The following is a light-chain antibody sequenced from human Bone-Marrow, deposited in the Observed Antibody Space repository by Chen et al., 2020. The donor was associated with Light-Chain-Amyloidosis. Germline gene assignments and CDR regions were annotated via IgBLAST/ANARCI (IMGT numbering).Light chain of an antibody. Sequence: QSVLTQPPSVSASPGQQVTISCSGSNSNIAINYVSWYQQLPGTSPKLLIYENNQRPSEIPDRFSGSKSGTSATLGVAGLQTGDEADYYCATWDSSLTVWMFGGGTKLTVL. CDR2: ENN. V-gene: IGLV1-51*02. J-gene: IGLJ3*02. CDR1: NSNIAINY. CDR3: ATWDSSLTVWM.